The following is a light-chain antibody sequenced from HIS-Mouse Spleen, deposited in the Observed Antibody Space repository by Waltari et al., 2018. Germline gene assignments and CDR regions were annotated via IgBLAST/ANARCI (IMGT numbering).Light chain of an antibody. J-gene: IGKJ3*01. CDR3: QQYNSYPFT. CDR2: KAS. CDR1: QSISSW. V-gene: IGKV1-5*03. Sequence: DIQMTQSPSTLSASVGDRVTITCRASQSISSWLAWDQQKPGKAPKLLIYKASSLASGVPSRFRGSGSGTEFTLNISSLQPDDFATYYCQQYNSYPFTFGPGTKVDIK.